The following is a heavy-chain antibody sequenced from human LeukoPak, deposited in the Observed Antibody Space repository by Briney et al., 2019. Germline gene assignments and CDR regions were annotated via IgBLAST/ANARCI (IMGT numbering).Heavy chain of an antibody. J-gene: IGHJ4*02. CDR2: ISDSGGST. CDR3: AKGSSNWLDHYYFDF. Sequence: GGSLRLSCAASGFTFSNYAMSWVRQAPGKGLAWVSAISDSGGSTQYADSVKGRFTISRDNSKNTLYLQMNSLRVEDTAVYYCAKGSSNWLDHYYFDFWGQGTLVTVSS. CDR1: GFTFSNYA. V-gene: IGHV3-23*01. D-gene: IGHD6-13*01.